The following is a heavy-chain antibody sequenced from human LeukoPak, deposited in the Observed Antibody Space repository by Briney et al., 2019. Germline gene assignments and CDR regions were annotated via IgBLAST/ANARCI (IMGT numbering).Heavy chain of an antibody. Sequence: GASVKVSCKASGGTFSSYAISWVRQAPGQGLEWMVRIIPILGIANYAQKFQGRVTITADKSTSTAYMELSSLRSEDTAVYYCASLVVAATEGSHYDYWGQGTLVTVSS. CDR3: ASLVVAATEGSHYDY. V-gene: IGHV1-69*04. CDR2: IIPILGIA. J-gene: IGHJ4*02. CDR1: GGTFSSYA. D-gene: IGHD2-15*01.